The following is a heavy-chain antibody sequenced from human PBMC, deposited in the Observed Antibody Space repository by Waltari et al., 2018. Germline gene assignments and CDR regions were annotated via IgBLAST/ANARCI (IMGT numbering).Heavy chain of an antibody. CDR2: INHSGST. CDR3: ARGRYSRRYFDY. CDR1: GGSFSGYY. V-gene: IGHV4-34*01. D-gene: IGHD6-13*01. Sequence: QVQLQQWGAGLLKPSETLSLTCAVYGGSFSGYYWSLIRQPPGKGLEWIGEINHSGSTNYNPSLKSRVTISVDTSKNQFSLKLSSVTAADTAVYYCARGRYSRRYFDYWGQGTLVTVSS. J-gene: IGHJ4*02.